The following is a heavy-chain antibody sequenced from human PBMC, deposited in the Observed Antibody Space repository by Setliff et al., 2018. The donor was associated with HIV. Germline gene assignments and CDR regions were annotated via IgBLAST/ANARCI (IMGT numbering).Heavy chain of an antibody. CDR3: ARVPILRYASPVDM. CDR2: ISPSGGST. D-gene: IGHD3-9*01. J-gene: IGHJ4*02. V-gene: IGHV1-46*01. CDR1: GYTFTNYY. Sequence: ASVKVSCKASGYTFTNYYIHWIRQAPGLGLEWMGIISPSGGSTSYSEKSRGRATMTRDTSRSTVYMELSSLRFDDTAVYYCARVPILRYASPVDMWGQGTLVTVSS.